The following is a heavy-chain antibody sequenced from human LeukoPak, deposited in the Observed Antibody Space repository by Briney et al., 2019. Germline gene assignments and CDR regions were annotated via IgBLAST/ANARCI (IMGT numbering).Heavy chain of an antibody. CDR1: GYTFTSYA. CDR2: INAGNGNT. Sequence: ASVKVSCKASGYTFTSYAMHWVRQAPGQRLEWMGWINAGNGNTKYSQKFQGRVTITRDTSASTAYMEPSSLRSEDTAVYYCAVPLYGDWTSFDYWGQGTLVTVSS. D-gene: IGHD4-17*01. J-gene: IGHJ4*02. V-gene: IGHV1-3*01. CDR3: AVPLYGDWTSFDY.